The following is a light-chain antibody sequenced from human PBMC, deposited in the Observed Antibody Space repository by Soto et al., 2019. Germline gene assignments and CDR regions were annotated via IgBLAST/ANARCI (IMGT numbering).Light chain of an antibody. Sequence: EIVLTQSPGTLSLSPGERATLSCRASQSVSSSYLAWYQQKPGQAPGLLIYGASSRATGIPDRFSGSGSCTDFTLTISRLEPEDFAVYYCQQYGSSPVTFGQGTKVDIK. V-gene: IGKV3-20*01. CDR2: GAS. J-gene: IGKJ1*01. CDR1: QSVSSSY. CDR3: QQYGSSPVT.